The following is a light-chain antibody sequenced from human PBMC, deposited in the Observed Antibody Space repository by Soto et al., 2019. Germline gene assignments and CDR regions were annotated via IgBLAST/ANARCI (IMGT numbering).Light chain of an antibody. V-gene: IGKV3-11*01. Sequence: EIVLTQSPATLSLSPGERATVSCRASQSVSSHLAWYQQKRGQAPRLLIYDASSRANGIPARFSGSGSGTDFTLTISSLEPEDFALYYCQQRSSWPRTFGQGTKV. CDR2: DAS. CDR1: QSVSSH. CDR3: QQRSSWPRT. J-gene: IGKJ1*01.